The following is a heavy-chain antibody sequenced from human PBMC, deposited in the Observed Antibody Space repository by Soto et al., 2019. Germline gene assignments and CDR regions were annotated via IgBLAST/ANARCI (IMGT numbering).Heavy chain of an antibody. CDR2: ISYDENNK. V-gene: IGHV3-30*03. CDR1: GFIFSSYG. Sequence: GGSLRLSCAASGFIFSSYGKHWVRQAPGKGLEWVAVISYDENNKHYADSVKGRFTISRDNSKNTLYLQMNSLRVEDTAVYYCVTNGGLLWFGELRYFDYWGQGTLVTVSS. J-gene: IGHJ4*02. CDR3: VTNGGLLWFGELRYFDY. D-gene: IGHD3-10*01.